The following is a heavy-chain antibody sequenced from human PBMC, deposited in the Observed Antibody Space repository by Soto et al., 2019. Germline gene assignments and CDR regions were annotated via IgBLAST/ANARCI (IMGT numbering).Heavy chain of an antibody. V-gene: IGHV1-18*01. Sequence: QVQLVQSGAEVKKPGASVKISCKASGYTFTSYGISWVRQAPGQGLEWMGWISAYNGNTNYAQKLQGRVTMTTGTSTSTAYMELRSLRSDDTAVYYCARDLRRYSSSWQCLGYWGQGTLVTVSS. CDR2: ISAYNGNT. J-gene: IGHJ4*02. D-gene: IGHD6-13*01. CDR1: GYTFTSYG. CDR3: ARDLRRYSSSWQCLGY.